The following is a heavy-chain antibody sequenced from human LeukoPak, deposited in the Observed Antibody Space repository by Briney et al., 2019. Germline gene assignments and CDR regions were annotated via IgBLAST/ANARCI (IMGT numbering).Heavy chain of an antibody. J-gene: IGHJ4*02. V-gene: IGHV1-2*02. D-gene: IGHD6-19*01. CDR2: INPNSGGT. CDR3: ATLRRSGWYIGD. CDR1: GYTFTGYY. Sequence: ASVKVSCKASGYTFTGYYMHWVRQAPGQGLEWMGWINPNSGGTNYAEEFQGRVTMTRDTFITTAFMELSSLKSDDTAMYYCATLRRSGWYIGDWGQGTLVTVSS.